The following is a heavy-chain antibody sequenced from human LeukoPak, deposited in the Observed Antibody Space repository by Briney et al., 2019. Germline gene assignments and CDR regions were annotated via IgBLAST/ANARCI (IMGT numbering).Heavy chain of an antibody. Sequence: GGSLRLSCGGSGFTFSNAWMNWVRQAPGKGLEWVGHVKSKADGGAIGYAAPVEGRFTVSRDDSKNMVYLQMSSLKTEDTGVYYCATGKWLDYWGLGTLVTVSS. CDR2: VKSKADGGAI. J-gene: IGHJ4*02. D-gene: IGHD5-12*01. V-gene: IGHV3-15*01. CDR3: ATGKWLDY. CDR1: GFTFSNAW.